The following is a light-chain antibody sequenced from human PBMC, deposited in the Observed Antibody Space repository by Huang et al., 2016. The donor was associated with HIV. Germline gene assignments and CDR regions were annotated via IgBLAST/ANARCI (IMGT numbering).Light chain of an antibody. J-gene: IGKJ1*01. CDR1: QSVSSSY. CDR2: GAS. CDR3: QQYGSSPPVWT. V-gene: IGKV3-20*01. Sequence: EIVLTQSPGTLSLSPGEGATLSCRASQSVSSSYLAWYQQKPGQAPRLLIYGASSRATGTPDRFSGSGSGTDFTLTISRLEPEDFAVYYCQQYGSSPPVWTFGQGTKVEIK.